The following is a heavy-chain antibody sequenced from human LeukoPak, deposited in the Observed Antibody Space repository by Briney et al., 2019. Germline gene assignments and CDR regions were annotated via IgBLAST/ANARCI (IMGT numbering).Heavy chain of an antibody. CDR3: ARSALDTSGSFYNPQPFDY. CDR1: RGSITGYY. CDR2: IYYSGST. J-gene: IGHJ4*02. V-gene: IGHV4-59*01. Sequence: SETLSLTCTVSRGSITGYYWSWVRQPPGKGLECLGYIYYSGSTNYSPSLKSRVTMSVATPKNQFSLKLSSVTAADTAVYYCARSALDTSGSFYNPQPFDYWGQGTLVTVSS. D-gene: IGHD3-10*01.